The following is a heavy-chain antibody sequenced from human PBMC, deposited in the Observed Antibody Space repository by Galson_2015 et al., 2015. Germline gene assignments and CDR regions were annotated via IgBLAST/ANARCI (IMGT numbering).Heavy chain of an antibody. CDR2: ISGTGGST. CDR3: AKADTLKIVVTTLLDY. V-gene: IGHV3-23*01. CDR1: GFTFSNDG. D-gene: IGHD3-22*01. Sequence: LRLSCAASGFTFSNDGMSWVRQAPGKGLEWVSSISGTGGSTYYADSVKGRFTISRDNSKNTLYLQMSSLRAEDTAVYYCAKADTLKIVVTTLLDYWGQGTLVTVSS. J-gene: IGHJ4*02.